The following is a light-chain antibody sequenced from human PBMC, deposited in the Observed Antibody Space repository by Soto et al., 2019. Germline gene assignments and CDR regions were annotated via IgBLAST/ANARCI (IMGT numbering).Light chain of an antibody. Sequence: QSALTQPASVSGSPGQSITISCTGTSSDVGGYNYVSWYQQHPGQAPKLMICEVSHRPSGVSNRFSGSKSGNTASLTISGLQAEDEADYYCSSYTSSSTLVFGTGTKLTVL. CDR2: EVS. CDR1: SSDVGGYNY. J-gene: IGLJ1*01. CDR3: SSYTSSSTLV. V-gene: IGLV2-14*01.